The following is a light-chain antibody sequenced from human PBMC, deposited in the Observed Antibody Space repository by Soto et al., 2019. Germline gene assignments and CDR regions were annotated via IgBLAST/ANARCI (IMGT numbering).Light chain of an antibody. J-gene: IGLJ2*01. V-gene: IGLV2-8*01. CDR1: SSDVGGYNY. CDR3: SSYAGSNNLVV. CDR2: EVS. Sequence: QSVLTQPPSASGSPGQSVTISCTGTSSDVGGYNYVSWYQQHPGKAPKLMIYEVSKRPSGVPDRFSGSKSGNTAPLTVSGLQAEDEADYYCSSYAGSNNLVVFGGGTQLTVL.